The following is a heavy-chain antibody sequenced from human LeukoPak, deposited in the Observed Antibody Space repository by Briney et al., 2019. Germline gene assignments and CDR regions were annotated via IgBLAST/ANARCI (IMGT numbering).Heavy chain of an antibody. CDR3: SRTTSVRYVGDAFHI. V-gene: IGHV3-74*01. CDR2: INSDGSST. J-gene: IGHJ3*02. D-gene: IGHD3-16*01. CDR1: GFTFSSHW. Sequence: GGSLRLSCAASGFTFSSHWMHWGRPAPGQGLVWVSHINSDGSSTTYADSVKGRFTISRDNAKNTLYLQMHSLRAEDTAVYYCSRTTSVRYVGDAFHIGHQGTGVSVSS.